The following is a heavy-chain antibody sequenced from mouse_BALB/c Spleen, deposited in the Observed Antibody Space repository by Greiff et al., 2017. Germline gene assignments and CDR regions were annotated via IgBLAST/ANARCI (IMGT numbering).Heavy chain of an antibody. D-gene: IGHD1-1*01. CDR1: GFTFSSYG. CDR2: INSNGGST. J-gene: IGHJ2*01. V-gene: IGHV5-6-3*01. Sequence: EVNVVESGGGLVQPGGSLKLSCAASGFTFSSYGMSWVRQTPDKRLELVATINSNGGSTYYPDSVKGRFTISRDNAKNTLYLQMSSLKSEDTAMYYCARANYGSSSPPFDYWGQGTTLTVSS. CDR3: ARANYGSSSPPFDY.